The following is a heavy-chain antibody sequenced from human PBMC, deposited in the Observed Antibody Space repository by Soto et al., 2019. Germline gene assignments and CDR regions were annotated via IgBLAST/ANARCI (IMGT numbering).Heavy chain of an antibody. Sequence: EVQLVESGGGLGQPGGSLRLSCAASGFTFSSYWMSWVRQAPGKGLEWVANIKQDGSEKYYVDSVKGRFTISRDNAKNALYLQMNSLSAEAPAVSYCATVDTAMVPSDYWGQGTLVTVSS. D-gene: IGHD5-18*01. CDR1: GFTFSSYW. CDR3: ATVDTAMVPSDY. CDR2: IKQDGSEK. J-gene: IGHJ4*02. V-gene: IGHV3-7*03.